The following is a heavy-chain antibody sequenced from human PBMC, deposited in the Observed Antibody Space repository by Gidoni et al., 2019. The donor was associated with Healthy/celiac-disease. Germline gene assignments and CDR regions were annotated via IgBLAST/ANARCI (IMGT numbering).Heavy chain of an antibody. CDR2: IDWDDDK. CDR1: GFSLSTSGMC. J-gene: IGHJ3*02. CDR3: ALISSGYQRGTAFDI. D-gene: IGHD3-22*01. V-gene: IGHV2-70*01. Sequence: QVTLRESGPALVKPTQTLTLTCTFSGFSLSTSGMCVSWIRQPPGKALEWLALIDWDDDKYYSTSLKTRLTISKDTSKNQVVLTMTNMDPVDTATYYCALISSGYQRGTAFDIWGQGTMVTVSS.